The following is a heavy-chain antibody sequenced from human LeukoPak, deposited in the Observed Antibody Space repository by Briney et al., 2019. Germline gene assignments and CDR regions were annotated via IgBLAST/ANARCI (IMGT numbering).Heavy chain of an antibody. V-gene: IGHV3-53*01. CDR1: GFTVSSNY. D-gene: IGHD5-18*01. Sequence: PGGSLRLSCAASGFTVSSNYMSWVRQAPGKGLEWVSVIYSGNSTYYADSVKGRFTISRDNSKNTLYLQMNTLRAGDTAVYSCAKNGRGYSSDYFDYWGQGTLVTVSS. CDR2: IYSGNST. J-gene: IGHJ4*02. CDR3: AKNGRGYSSDYFDY.